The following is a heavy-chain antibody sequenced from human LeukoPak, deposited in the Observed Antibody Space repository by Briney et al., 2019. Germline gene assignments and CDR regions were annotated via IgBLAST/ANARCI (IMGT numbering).Heavy chain of an antibody. Sequence: GGSLRLSCAASGFTFDDYAMHWVRPAPGKGLEWVSLISGDGGSTYYPYSVKGRFTISRDHSKNSLYLQMNSLRTEDTALYYCAKDMMEVGGSTFYGMGVWGQGTTVTVSS. CDR2: ISGDGGST. J-gene: IGHJ6*02. D-gene: IGHD2-15*01. V-gene: IGHV3-43*02. CDR3: AKDMMEVGGSTFYGMGV. CDR1: GFTFDDYA.